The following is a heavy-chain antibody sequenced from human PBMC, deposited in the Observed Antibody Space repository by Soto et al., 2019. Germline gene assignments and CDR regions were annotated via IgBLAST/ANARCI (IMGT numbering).Heavy chain of an antibody. CDR2: IIPIFGTA. J-gene: IGHJ6*02. CDR3: AVRYGWDYYYGMDV. V-gene: IGHV1-69*13. D-gene: IGHD1-1*01. CDR1: GGTFSSYA. Sequence: SVKVSCKASGGTFSSYAISWVRQAPGQGLEWMGGIIPIFGTANYAQKFQGRVTITADESTSTAYMELSSLRSEDTAVYYCAVRYGWDYYYGMDVWGQGTTVTVSS.